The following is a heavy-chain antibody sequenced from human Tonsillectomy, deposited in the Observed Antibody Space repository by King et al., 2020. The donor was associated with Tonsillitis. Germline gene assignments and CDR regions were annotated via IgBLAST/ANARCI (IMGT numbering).Heavy chain of an antibody. Sequence: VQLQESGPGLVKPSQTLSLTCTVSGGSISSGGYYWSWIRQHPGKGLEWIGYIYYSGSTYYNPSLKSRVTISVDTSKNQFSLKLRSVTAADTAVYYCAREGGTYGDYETAVDYWGQGTLVTVSS. CDR1: GGSISSGGYY. V-gene: IGHV4-31*03. CDR2: IYYSGST. D-gene: IGHD4-17*01. CDR3: AREGGTYGDYETAVDY. J-gene: IGHJ4*02.